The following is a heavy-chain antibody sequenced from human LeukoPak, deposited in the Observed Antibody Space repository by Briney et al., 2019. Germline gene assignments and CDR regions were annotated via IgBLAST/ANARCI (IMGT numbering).Heavy chain of an antibody. Sequence: GGSLRLSCAASGFTFSSYAMSWVRQAPGKGLEWVSAISGGGGSTYYADSVKGRFTISRDNSKNTVYLQMNSVRAGDTAVYYCAKNEYTSVWSLYYFDCWGQGTLVTVSS. J-gene: IGHJ4*02. CDR2: ISGGGGST. D-gene: IGHD6-19*01. V-gene: IGHV3-23*01. CDR3: AKNEYTSVWSLYYFDC. CDR1: GFTFSSYA.